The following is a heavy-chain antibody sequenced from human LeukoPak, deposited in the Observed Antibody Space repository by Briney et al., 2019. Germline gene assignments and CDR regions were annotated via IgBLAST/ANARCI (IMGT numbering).Heavy chain of an antibody. Sequence: GGSLRLSCAASGFTVRSNYMSWFRQAPGKGLEWASVIYNDGRTYYADSVKGRFIISKDISKNTLYLQMSSLRAEDTAVYYCAKDTPDSSAYYLENWGQGTLVTVSS. V-gene: IGHV3-53*05. CDR2: IYNDGRT. CDR1: GFTVRSNY. CDR3: AKDTPDSSAYYLEN. D-gene: IGHD3-22*01. J-gene: IGHJ4*02.